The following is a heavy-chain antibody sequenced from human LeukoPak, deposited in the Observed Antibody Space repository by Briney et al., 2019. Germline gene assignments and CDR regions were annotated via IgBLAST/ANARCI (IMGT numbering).Heavy chain of an antibody. Sequence: GGTLRLSCAASGFTFSTYDMSWVRQTPGKGLEWVSAISSTGGRTYYADSVKGRFTISRGNSRNTVYLQMNSLRAEDTAVYYCAKESPYGDNRLYYFDYWGQGTLVTVSS. V-gene: IGHV3-23*01. CDR2: ISSTGGRT. D-gene: IGHD4-17*01. CDR1: GFTFSTYD. CDR3: AKESPYGDNRLYYFDY. J-gene: IGHJ4*02.